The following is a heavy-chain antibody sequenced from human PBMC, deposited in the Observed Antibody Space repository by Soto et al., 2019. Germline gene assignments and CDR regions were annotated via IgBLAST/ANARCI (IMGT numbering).Heavy chain of an antibody. D-gene: IGHD1-26*01. Sequence: QVPLVESGGGVVQPGRSLRLSCVASGFTFSSYGMHWVRQAPGKGLEWVAIISYDGSNTYYADSVKGRFTISRDNSETTLYLQMNSLRAEDTSVYYCAKEGGLSGSYYISSSYYFDYWGQGTLVTVSS. CDR3: AKEGGLSGSYYISSSYYFDY. J-gene: IGHJ4*02. CDR2: ISYDGSNT. CDR1: GFTFSSYG. V-gene: IGHV3-30*18.